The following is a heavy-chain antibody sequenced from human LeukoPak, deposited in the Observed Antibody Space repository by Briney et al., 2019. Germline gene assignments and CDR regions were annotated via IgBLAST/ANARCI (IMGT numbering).Heavy chain of an antibody. CDR3: ARDLAYYYDSSYD. V-gene: IGHV3-21*01. CDR1: GFTFIIYS. D-gene: IGHD3-22*01. Sequence: GGSLRLSCAASGFTFIIYSMNWARQAPGKGLEWVSSIDSSSRNINYADSVRGRFTISRDNAKNALYLQMNSLRAEDTAVYYRARDLAYYYDSSYDWGQGTLVTVSS. CDR2: IDSSSRNI. J-gene: IGHJ4*02.